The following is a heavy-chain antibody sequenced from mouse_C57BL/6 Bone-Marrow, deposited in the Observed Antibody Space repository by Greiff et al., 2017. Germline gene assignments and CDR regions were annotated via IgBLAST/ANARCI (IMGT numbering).Heavy chain of an antibody. J-gene: IGHJ3*01. CDR1: GFTFSSYT. CDR3: ARPYGSRGSGFAY. D-gene: IGHD1-1*01. V-gene: IGHV5-9*01. Sequence: EVKLVESGGGLVKPGGSLKLSCAASGFTFSSYTMSWVRQTPEKRLEWVATFSGGGGNTYYPDSVKGRFTFSRDNAKNTLYLEMSSLRSEDTALYYCARPYGSRGSGFAYWGQGTLVTVSA. CDR2: FSGGGGNT.